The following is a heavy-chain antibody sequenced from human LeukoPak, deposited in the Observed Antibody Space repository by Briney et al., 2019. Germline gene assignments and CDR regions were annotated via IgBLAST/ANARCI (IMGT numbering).Heavy chain of an antibody. CDR3: AKDLGVPSSVSPDWGMDV. D-gene: IGHD2-2*01. CDR1: RYTFTDYY. Sequence: ASVKVSCKASRYTFTDYYIHWVRQAPGQGLEWMGWINPNSGGTQYAQKFQGRVTLTRDTSISTAYMELSSLRSDGTVVYYCAKDLGVPSSVSPDWGMDVWGQGTTVTVSS. CDR2: INPNSGGT. V-gene: IGHV1-2*02. J-gene: IGHJ6*02.